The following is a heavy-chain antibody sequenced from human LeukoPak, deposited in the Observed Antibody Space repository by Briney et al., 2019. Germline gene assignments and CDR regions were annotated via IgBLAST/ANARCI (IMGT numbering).Heavy chain of an antibody. J-gene: IGHJ4*02. D-gene: IGHD4-23*01. CDR1: GGSISSGGYY. CDR2: IYYSGST. CDR3: AREHGGITAFDY. Sequence: SQTLSLTCTVSGGSISSGGYYWSWIRQHPGKGLEWIGYIYYSGSTYYNPSLKSRVTISVDTSKNQFSLKLSSVTAADTAVYYCAREHGGITAFDYWGQGTLVTVSS. V-gene: IGHV4-31*03.